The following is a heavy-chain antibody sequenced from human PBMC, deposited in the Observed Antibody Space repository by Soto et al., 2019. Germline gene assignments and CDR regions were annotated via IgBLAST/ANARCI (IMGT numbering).Heavy chain of an antibody. CDR1: GGSISSGGYY. D-gene: IGHD3-22*01. V-gene: IGHV4-31*03. CDR3: ARSPITMIAGYGMDV. Sequence: SETLSLTCTASGGSISSGGYYWSWIRQHPGKGLEWIGYIYYSGSTYYNPSLKSRVTISVDTSKNQFSLKLSSVTAADTAVYYCARSPITMIAGYGMDVWGQGTTVTVSS. J-gene: IGHJ6*02. CDR2: IYYSGST.